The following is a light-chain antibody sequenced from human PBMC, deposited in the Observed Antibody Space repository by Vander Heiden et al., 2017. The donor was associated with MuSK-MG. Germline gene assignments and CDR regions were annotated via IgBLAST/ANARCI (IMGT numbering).Light chain of an antibody. Sequence: EIVLTQSPATLSLAPGDRATLSGRASQSVSSYLAWYQPRPGQAPRLLIYDASNRATGIPARFSGSGSGTDFTLTISSLEPEDFAVYYCQQRSNWPHTFGGGTKVEIK. CDR1: QSVSSY. V-gene: IGKV3-11*01. J-gene: IGKJ4*01. CDR2: DAS. CDR3: QQRSNWPHT.